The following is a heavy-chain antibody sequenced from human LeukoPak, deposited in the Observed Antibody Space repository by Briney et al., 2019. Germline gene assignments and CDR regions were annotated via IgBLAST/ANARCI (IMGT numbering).Heavy chain of an antibody. Sequence: PSQTLSLTCTVSGGSLSSGSYYWSWIRQPAGKGLGWIGRIYTSGSTNYNPSLKSRVTISVDMSKNQFSLKLSSVTAADTAVYYCAREPMDGMDVWGQGTTVTVSS. V-gene: IGHV4-61*02. CDR1: GGSLSSGSYY. CDR3: AREPMDGMDV. J-gene: IGHJ6*02. D-gene: IGHD2-8*01. CDR2: IYTSGST.